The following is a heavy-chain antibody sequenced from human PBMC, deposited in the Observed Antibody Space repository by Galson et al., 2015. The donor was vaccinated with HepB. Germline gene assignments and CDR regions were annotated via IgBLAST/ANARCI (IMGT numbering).Heavy chain of an antibody. CDR3: ARVSGYYDFWSGYHGDY. J-gene: IGHJ4*02. D-gene: IGHD3-3*01. CDR1: GYTFTSYG. Sequence: SVKVSCKASGYTFTSYGISWVRQAPGQGLEWMGWISAYNGNTNYAQKLQGRVTMTTDTSTSTAYMELRSLRSDDTAVYYCARVSGYYDFWSGYHGDYWGQGTLVTVSS. CDR2: ISAYNGNT. V-gene: IGHV1-18*01.